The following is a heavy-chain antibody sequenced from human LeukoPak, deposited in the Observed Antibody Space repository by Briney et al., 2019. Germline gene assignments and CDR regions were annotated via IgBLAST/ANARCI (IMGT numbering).Heavy chain of an antibody. CDR3: ARLDPSYWYFDL. V-gene: IGHV4-39*01. CDR1: GRSISSSSYY. D-gene: IGHD3/OR15-3a*01. J-gene: IGHJ2*01. CDR2: IYYSGST. Sequence: PSQTLSLTCTVSGRSISSSSYYWGWIRQPPGKGLEWIGSIYYSGSTYYNPSLKSRVTISVDTSKNQFSLKLSSVTAADTAVYYCARLDPSYWYFDLWGGGTLVSVSS.